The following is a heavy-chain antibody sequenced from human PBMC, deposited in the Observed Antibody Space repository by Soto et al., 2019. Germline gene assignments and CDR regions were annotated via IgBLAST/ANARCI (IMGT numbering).Heavy chain of an antibody. D-gene: IGHD3-22*01. CDR1: GCTFVDAW. V-gene: IGHV3-15*07. CDR3: TTDTGVILPFYYYYGLDV. CDR2: IKSKTDGGTT. J-gene: IGHJ6*01. Sequence: WRSLRLPWAASGCTFVDAWSNCIRQAPRKGLEWVGRIKSKTDGGTTDYAAPVKGRFTISRDDSKNTLYLQMNSLKTEDTAVYYCTTDTGVILPFYYYYGLDVSAQATTVTVSS.